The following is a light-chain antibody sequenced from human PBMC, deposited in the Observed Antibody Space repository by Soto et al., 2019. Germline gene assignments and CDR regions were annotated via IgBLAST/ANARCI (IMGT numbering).Light chain of an antibody. CDR3: QHSHSAPLT. Sequence: DIQMTQSPSSLSASVGDRITLTCRAIQSISSYLNWYQQKPGKAPKLLIFAASSLQSGVPSRFSGSGSGTDFTLTITSLQPEDSATYSCQHSHSAPLTFGGGTKVDIK. J-gene: IGKJ4*01. V-gene: IGKV1-39*01. CDR1: QSISSY. CDR2: AAS.